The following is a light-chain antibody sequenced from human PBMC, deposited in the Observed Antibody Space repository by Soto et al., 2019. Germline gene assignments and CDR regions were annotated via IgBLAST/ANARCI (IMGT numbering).Light chain of an antibody. Sequence: ELTQPPSVSEAPGQRVTISCTGSSSNIGAGYEAHWYQQVPGTAPKLLIYENNNRPSGVPDRFSGSKSGTSASLAITGLQAEDEAEYYCQSYDSSLSGYVFGTGTKVTVL. V-gene: IGLV1-40*01. CDR3: QSYDSSLSGYV. CDR1: SSNIGAGYE. J-gene: IGLJ1*01. CDR2: ENN.